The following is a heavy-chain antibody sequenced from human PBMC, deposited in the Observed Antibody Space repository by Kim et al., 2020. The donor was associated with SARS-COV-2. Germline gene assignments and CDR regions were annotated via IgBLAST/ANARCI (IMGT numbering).Heavy chain of an antibody. Sequence: YADPVKGRFTTSRDHSKNTLYLQMNSLRAEDTAVYYCAKDQGDYYYGMDVWGQGTTVTVSS. CDR3: AKDQGDYYYGMDV. V-gene: IGHV3-33*06. J-gene: IGHJ6*02.